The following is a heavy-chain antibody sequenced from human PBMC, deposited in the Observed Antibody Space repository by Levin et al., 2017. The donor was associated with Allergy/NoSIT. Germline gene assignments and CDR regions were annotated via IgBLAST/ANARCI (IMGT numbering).Heavy chain of an antibody. CDR1: GFSLSTSRMC. V-gene: IGHV2-70*11. Sequence: SGPTLVKPTQTLTLTCTFSGFSLSTSRMCVSWIRQPPGKALEWLARIDWDDDKYYSTSLKTRLTISKDTSKNQVVLTMTDMDPGDTATYYCARIEYSSSSGGNYYYGMDVWGQGTPVTVSS. CDR3: ARIEYSSSSGGNYYYGMDV. D-gene: IGHD6-6*01. CDR2: IDWDDDK. J-gene: IGHJ6*02.